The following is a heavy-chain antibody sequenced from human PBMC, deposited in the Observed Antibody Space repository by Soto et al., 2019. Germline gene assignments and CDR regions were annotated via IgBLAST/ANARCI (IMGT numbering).Heavy chain of an antibody. CDR1: GFTFSTYG. D-gene: IGHD6-13*01. CDR2: ISDSGGSK. Sequence: GGSLRLSCAASGFTFSTYGMHWVRQAPGKGLEWVAVISDSGGSKYYADSVKGRFTISRDNSKNTLYLQMNSLRAEDTAVYYCAKDKGSSWYQGYYFDYWGQGTLVTVSS. CDR3: AKDKGSSWYQGYYFDY. V-gene: IGHV3-23*01. J-gene: IGHJ4*02.